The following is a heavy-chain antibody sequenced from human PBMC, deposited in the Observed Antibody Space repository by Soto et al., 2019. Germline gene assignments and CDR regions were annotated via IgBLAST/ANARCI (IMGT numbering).Heavy chain of an antibody. Sequence: GGSLRLSCAASGFTFSSYGMHWVRQAPGKGLEWVAVIWYDGSNKYYADSVKGRFTISRGNSKNTLYLQMNSLRAEDTAVYYCARTNTVSQRVSYFDYWGQGTLVTAPQ. D-gene: IGHD4-17*01. CDR3: ARTNTVSQRVSYFDY. CDR1: GFTFSSYG. CDR2: IWYDGSNK. V-gene: IGHV3-33*08. J-gene: IGHJ4*02.